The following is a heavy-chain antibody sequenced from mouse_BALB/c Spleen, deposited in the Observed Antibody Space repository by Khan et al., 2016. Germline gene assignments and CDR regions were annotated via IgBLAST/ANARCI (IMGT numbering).Heavy chain of an antibody. CDR1: GFSLTTYV. Sequence: QVQLKQSGPSLVQPSQSLSITCTVSGFSLTTYVVYWVRQSPGKGLEWLGVIWSGGNTDYNAAFMSRLRITKVNSRSQVFFKMYCLQADDTAIYSCAKVDNYVSDGAWFAYWGQGYLITVSA. V-gene: IGHV2-5-1*01. CDR2: IWSGGNT. D-gene: IGHD3-3*01. J-gene: IGHJ3*01. CDR3: AKVDNYVSDGAWFAY.